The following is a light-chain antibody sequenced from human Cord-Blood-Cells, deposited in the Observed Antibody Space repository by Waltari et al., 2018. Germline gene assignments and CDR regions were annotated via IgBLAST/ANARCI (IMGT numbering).Light chain of an antibody. CDR2: WAS. Sequence: DIVMTQSPDSLAVSLGDRATINCTSRLSVLYSSNNQNYLAWNQQKPGQPPKWLIYWASTREAGLPDRFSGSGSGTDFTLTISSLQAEDVAVYYCQQYYSTPLTFGGGTKVEIK. CDR3: QQYYSTPLT. J-gene: IGKJ4*01. V-gene: IGKV4-1*01. CDR1: LSVLYSSNNQNY.